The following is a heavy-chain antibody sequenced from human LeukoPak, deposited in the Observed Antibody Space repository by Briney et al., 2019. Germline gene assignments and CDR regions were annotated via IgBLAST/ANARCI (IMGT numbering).Heavy chain of an antibody. CDR1: GYTFTNHA. V-gene: IGHV1-3*01. J-gene: IGHJ4*02. CDR3: ARDYSGTTYPYFDY. D-gene: IGHD1-7*01. CDR2: INAGNGNT. Sequence: GASVRVSCKGSGYTFTNHALQWVRQAPGQRLEWMGWINAGNGNTKYSQKFQGRVTITRDTSASTAYMELSSLRSEDTAVYYCARDYSGTTYPYFDYWGQGTLVTVSS.